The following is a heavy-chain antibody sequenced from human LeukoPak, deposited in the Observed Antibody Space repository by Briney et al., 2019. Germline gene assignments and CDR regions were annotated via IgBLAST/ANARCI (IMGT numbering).Heavy chain of an antibody. J-gene: IGHJ4*02. V-gene: IGHV4-59*01. D-gene: IGHD2-21*02. CDR2: VYYSGST. CDR1: GGSISSNY. CDR3: AKSPSYCRGDCYSTFEY. Sequence: PSETLSLTCTVSGGSISSNYWSWIRQPPGKGLEYIGYVYYSGSTNYNPSLKSRVTISVDTSKNQFSLKLSSVTAADTAVYYCAKSPSYCRGDCYSTFEYWGQGTLVTVSS.